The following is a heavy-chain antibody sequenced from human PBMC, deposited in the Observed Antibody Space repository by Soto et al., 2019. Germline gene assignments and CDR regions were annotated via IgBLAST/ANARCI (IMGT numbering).Heavy chain of an antibody. CDR1: GGSISSNSYY. V-gene: IGHV4-39*02. CDR3: ASSIAARSGSVDY. J-gene: IGHJ4*02. Sequence: SETLSLTCTVSGGSISSNSYYWGCSRQPPGKGLEWIGSIYYSGITYYNPSLKSRVTISVDTSKSHFSLKLSSVTAADTAVYYCASSIAARSGSVDYWGQGTLVTVSS. D-gene: IGHD6-6*01. CDR2: IYYSGIT.